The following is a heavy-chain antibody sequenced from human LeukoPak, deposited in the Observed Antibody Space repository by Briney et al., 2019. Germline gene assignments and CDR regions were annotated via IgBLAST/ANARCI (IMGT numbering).Heavy chain of an antibody. V-gene: IGHV3-74*01. CDR1: GFSLSGYW. CDR2: NNGDGSTT. CDR3: ARDPRNVGLAP. Sequence: GGSLRLSCVASGFSLSGYWMYRVRQAPGKGLMYISRNNGDGSTTNYADVVKGRFTMSRDNVKNTLYLQMNSLRVEDTAVYYCARDPRNVGLAPWGQGTLVTVSS. J-gene: IGHJ5*02. D-gene: IGHD2-15*01.